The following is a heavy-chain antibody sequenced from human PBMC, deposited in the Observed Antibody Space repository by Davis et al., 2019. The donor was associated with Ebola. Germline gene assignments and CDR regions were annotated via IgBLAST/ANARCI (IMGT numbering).Heavy chain of an antibody. CDR2: MSGRGGIT. CDR1: GFTFSDYY. CDR3: ARGDFYYGVDV. Sequence: GESLKISCAASGFTFSDYYMSWVRQVPAKGLEWVSSMSGRGGITDYADSVKGRFTISRDSSKNTVYLQMNNLRAEDTAVYYCARGDFYYGVDVWGQGTTVTVSS. J-gene: IGHJ6*02. V-gene: IGHV3-11*01.